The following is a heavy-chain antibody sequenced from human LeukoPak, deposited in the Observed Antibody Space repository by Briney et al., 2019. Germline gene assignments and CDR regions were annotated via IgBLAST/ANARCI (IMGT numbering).Heavy chain of an antibody. Sequence: PGGSLRLSCAASGFTFSKSVIHWVRQTPGKGLEWVAVISYDGGYKSYSDSVKGRFTISRDNSKTTLYLQMNSLRAEDSAIYYCARSSVAGFDYWGQGTLVTVSS. CDR1: GFTFSKSV. V-gene: IGHV3-30*03. D-gene: IGHD6-19*01. J-gene: IGHJ4*02. CDR3: ARSSVAGFDY. CDR2: ISYDGGYK.